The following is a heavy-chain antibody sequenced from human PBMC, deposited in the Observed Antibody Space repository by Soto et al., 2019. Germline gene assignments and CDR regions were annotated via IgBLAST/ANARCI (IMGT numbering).Heavy chain of an antibody. CDR1: GGSIYRSGYY. CDR2: IDYNGAT. V-gene: IGHV4-39*01. Sequence: PSETLSLTCTVSGGSIYRSGYYWVWIRPPPGRGLEWIGNIDYNGATYSNPSLKSRVTISRDTSKNQFSLKLTSVTAADTALYYCGKVLVGSTGHTDSDSWGPGTLVTVSS. J-gene: IGHJ4*02. D-gene: IGHD2-15*01. CDR3: GKVLVGSTGHTDSDS.